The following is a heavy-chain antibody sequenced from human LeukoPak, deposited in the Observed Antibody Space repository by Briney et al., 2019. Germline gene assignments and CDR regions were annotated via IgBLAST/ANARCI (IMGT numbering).Heavy chain of an antibody. J-gene: IGHJ6*03. CDR3: ARAITMVPGVLLYMDV. Sequence: GGSLRLSCAASGFTFSSYWMSWVRQAPGKGLEWVANIKQDGSEKYYVDSVKGRFTISRDNAKNSLYLQMNSLRAEDTAVFYCARAITMVPGVLLYMDVWGKGTTVTVSS. CDR1: GFTFSSYW. CDR2: IKQDGSEK. V-gene: IGHV3-7*04. D-gene: IGHD3-10*01.